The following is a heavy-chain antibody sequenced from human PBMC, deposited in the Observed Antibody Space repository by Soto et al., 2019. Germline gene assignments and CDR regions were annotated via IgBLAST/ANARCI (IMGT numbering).Heavy chain of an antibody. CDR2: ISGSGGST. CDR1: GFTFSSYA. CDR3: ANRPLRNYPPIGY. D-gene: IGHD4-4*01. J-gene: IGHJ4*02. Sequence: HPGGSLRLSCAASGFTFSSYAMSWVRQAPGKGLEWVSAISGSGGSTYYADSVKGRFTISRDNSKNTLYLQMNSLRAEDTAVYYCANRPLRNYPPIGYWGQGTLVTVSS. V-gene: IGHV3-23*01.